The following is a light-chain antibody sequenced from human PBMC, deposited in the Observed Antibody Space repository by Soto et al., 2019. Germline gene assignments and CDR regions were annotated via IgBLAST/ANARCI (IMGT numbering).Light chain of an antibody. J-gene: IGKJ2*01. CDR2: DAS. CDR3: QQYNNRPGT. CDR1: QSVSSN. Sequence: EIVMTQSPATLSVSPGERATLSCRARQSVSSNLAWYQQKPGQAPRLLIYDASTRATGIPTRFSGSGSGTEFTLTISSLQSEDFAVYYCQQYNNRPGTFGQGTKLEIK. V-gene: IGKV3-15*01.